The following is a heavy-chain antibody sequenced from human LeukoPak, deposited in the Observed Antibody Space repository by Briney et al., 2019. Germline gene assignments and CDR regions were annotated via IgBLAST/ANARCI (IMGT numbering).Heavy chain of an antibody. CDR1: GYSFSTYW. J-gene: IGHJ4*02. D-gene: IGHD3-10*01. CDR2: IDPSDSYI. CDR3: ARHTDLVPGNSGSGSYVY. V-gene: IGHV5-10-1*01. Sequence: GESLKISCKGSGYSFSTYWISWVRQMPGKGLEWMGRIDPSDSYINYSPSFQGHVTISVDKSISTAYLQWSSLKASDTAMYYCARHTDLVPGNSGSGSYVYWGQGTLVTVSS.